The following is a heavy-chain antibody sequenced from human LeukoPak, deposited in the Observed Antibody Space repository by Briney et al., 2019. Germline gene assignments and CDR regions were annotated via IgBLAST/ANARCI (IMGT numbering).Heavy chain of an antibody. J-gene: IGHJ4*02. CDR3: CGYPPRG. CDR1: GFTFSGYA. V-gene: IGHV3-7*01. CDR2: IKQDGSEK. D-gene: IGHD3-22*01. Sequence: PGGSLRLSCAASGFTFSGYAMSWVRQAPGKGLEWVANIKQDGSEKYYVDSVKGRFTISRDNSKNTLYLQMNSLRAEDTAVYYCCGYPPRGWGQGTLVTVSS.